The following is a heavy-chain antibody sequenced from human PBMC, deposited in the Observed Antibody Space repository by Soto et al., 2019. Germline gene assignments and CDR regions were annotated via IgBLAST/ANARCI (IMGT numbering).Heavy chain of an antibody. CDR2: IYPGDSDT. Sequence: GESLKISCKGYGYSFTSYWIGRVRQMPGKGLEWMGIIYPGDSDTRYSPSFQGQVTISADKTISTAYLQWSSLKASDTAMYYCARRQYSGSWYYFDYWGQGTLVTVSS. V-gene: IGHV5-51*01. D-gene: IGHD6-13*01. CDR1: GYSFTSYW. CDR3: ARRQYSGSWYYFDY. J-gene: IGHJ4*02.